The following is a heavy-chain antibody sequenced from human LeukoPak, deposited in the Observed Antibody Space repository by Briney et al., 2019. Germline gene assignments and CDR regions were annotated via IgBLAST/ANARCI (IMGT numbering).Heavy chain of an antibody. CDR1: GYTFTGYY. Sequence: ASVKVSCKASGYTFTGYYMHWVRQAPGQGLEWMGWINPNSGGTNYAQKFQGRLTMASDTSTSTVHMELSSLRSEDTAMYYCARSSAYYNEADIWGQGTMVTVSS. J-gene: IGHJ3*02. CDR3: ARSSAYYNEADI. V-gene: IGHV1-2*02. D-gene: IGHD1-26*01. CDR2: INPNSGGT.